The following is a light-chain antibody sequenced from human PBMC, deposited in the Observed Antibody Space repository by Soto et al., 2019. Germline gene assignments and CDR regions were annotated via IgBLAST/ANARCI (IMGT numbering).Light chain of an antibody. CDR2: EVN. V-gene: IGLV2-8*01. J-gene: IGLJ1*01. Sequence: QSVLTQPPSASGSPGQSVAISCTGTSSDVGGYNYVSWYQQHPGKAPKLMIYEVNKRPSGVPDRFSGSKSGNTASLTVSGLQAEDEADYYCSSYAGSNICVFGTRTKVTVL. CDR3: SSYAGSNICV. CDR1: SSDVGGYNY.